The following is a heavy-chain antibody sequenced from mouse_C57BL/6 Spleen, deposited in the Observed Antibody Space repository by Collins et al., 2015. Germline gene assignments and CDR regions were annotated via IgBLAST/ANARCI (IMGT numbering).Heavy chain of an antibody. CDR3: ARDRTMITEGVFDY. J-gene: IGHJ2*01. CDR2: ISDGGSYT. D-gene: IGHD2-4*01. Sequence: EVQLVESGGDLVKPGGSLKLSCAASGFTFSSYGMSWVRQTPDKRLEWVATISDGGSYTYYPDRVKGRFTISRDNAKNNLYLQMSSLKSEDTAMYYCARDRTMITEGVFDYWGQGTTLTVSS. V-gene: IGHV5-6*01. CDR1: GFTFSSYG.